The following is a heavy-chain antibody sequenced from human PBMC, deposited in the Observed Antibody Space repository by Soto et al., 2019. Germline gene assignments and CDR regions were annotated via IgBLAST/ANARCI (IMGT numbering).Heavy chain of an antibody. CDR1: GGSITNNNW. CDR3: TKNSAYALDY. Sequence: SETLSLTCVVSGGSITNNNWWSLVRQPPGEGLEWIGEMHHIGSTNYNPSLKSRVTMSVDTSKNQFFLKLNSVTAADTAVYYCTKNSAYALDYWGQGTLVTVSS. V-gene: IGHV4-4*02. J-gene: IGHJ4*02. CDR2: MHHIGST. D-gene: IGHD5-12*01.